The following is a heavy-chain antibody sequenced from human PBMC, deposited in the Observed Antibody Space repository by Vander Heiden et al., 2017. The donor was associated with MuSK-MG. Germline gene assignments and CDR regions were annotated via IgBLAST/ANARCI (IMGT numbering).Heavy chain of an antibody. CDR2: LKGDGSAE. Sequence: EVQLVESGGGLVQSGGSLRLSCAASGFTFSNCWMSWVRQAPGKGLEWVASLKGDGSAEKYVDSVKGRFTISRDNAKNSLYLQMGSLRAEDTAVYYCARSPLGADMWFDPWGRGSLVTVSS. V-gene: IGHV3-7*01. CDR3: ARSPLGADMWFDP. D-gene: IGHD1-26*01. CDR1: GFTFSNCW. J-gene: IGHJ5*02.